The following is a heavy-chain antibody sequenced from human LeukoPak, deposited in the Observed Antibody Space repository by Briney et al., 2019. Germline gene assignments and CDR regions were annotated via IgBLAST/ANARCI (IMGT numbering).Heavy chain of an antibody. D-gene: IGHD6-25*01. CDR3: TTVGSAWNFDY. CDR1: GFTFSIAW. Sequence: NPGGSLRLSCAASGFTFSIAWMTWVRQAPGKGLEWVGRIKSKRDGCAMDYAAPVKGRLTISRDDSKDMLYLQMNSLKIEDAAVYYCTTVGSAWNFDYWGQGTLVTVSS. V-gene: IGHV3-15*01. J-gene: IGHJ4*02. CDR2: IKSKRDGCAM.